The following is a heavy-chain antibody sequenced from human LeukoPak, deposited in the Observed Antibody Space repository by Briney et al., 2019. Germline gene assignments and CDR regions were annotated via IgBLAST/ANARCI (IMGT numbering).Heavy chain of an antibody. CDR2: ISRSGSTK. Sequence: PGGSLRLSCAASGFTFSDYNMRWIRQAPGKGLEWVSSISRSGSTKYYADSVKGRFTISRDNAKNSLFLQMNSLRAEDTAVYYCARVLRYCSGGNCYFGGLGYMDVWGKGTTVTISS. CDR1: GFTFSDYN. J-gene: IGHJ6*03. CDR3: ARVLRYCSGGNCYFGGLGYMDV. V-gene: IGHV3-11*01. D-gene: IGHD2-15*01.